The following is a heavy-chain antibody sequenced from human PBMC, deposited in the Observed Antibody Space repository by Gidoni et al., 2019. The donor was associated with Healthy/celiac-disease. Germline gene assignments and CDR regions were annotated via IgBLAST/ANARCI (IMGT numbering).Heavy chain of an antibody. Sequence: QLHLQESGPGLVKPSETLSLTCTVSARPISSSSYDWGWIRQPPGKGLEWIGSIYYSGSTYYNPALKSRVTISVDTSKNQFSLKLSSVTAADTAVYYCASLSWSGGAFDIWGQGTMVTVSS. V-gene: IGHV4-39*01. J-gene: IGHJ3*02. D-gene: IGHD6-13*01. CDR3: ASLSWSGGAFDI. CDR1: ARPISSSSYD. CDR2: IYYSGST.